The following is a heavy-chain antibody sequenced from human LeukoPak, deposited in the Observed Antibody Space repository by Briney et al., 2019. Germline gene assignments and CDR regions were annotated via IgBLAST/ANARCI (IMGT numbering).Heavy chain of an antibody. CDR2: IKSKTDGGTT. Sequence: PGGSLRLSCAASGFTFSSYSMNWVRQAPGKGLEWVGRIKSKTDGGTTDYGAPVEGRFTISRDDSKNTLYLQMISLKTEDTAVYYCTTHIRSWQNRYYFDYWGQGALVTVSS. D-gene: IGHD2-15*01. CDR1: GFTFSSYS. CDR3: TTHIRSWQNRYYFDY. V-gene: IGHV3-15*01. J-gene: IGHJ4*02.